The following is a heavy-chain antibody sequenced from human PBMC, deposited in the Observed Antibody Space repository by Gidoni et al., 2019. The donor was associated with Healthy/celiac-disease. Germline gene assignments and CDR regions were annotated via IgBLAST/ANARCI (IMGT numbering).Heavy chain of an antibody. V-gene: IGHV3-33*01. Sequence: QVQLVESGGGVVQPGRSLRLSCAASGFTFSSYGMHWVRQAPGKGLEWVAVIWYDGSNKYYADSVKGRFTISRDNSKNTLYLQMNSLRAEDTAVYYCARDRRGTFATGAFDIWGQGTMVTVSS. CDR1: GFTFSSYG. J-gene: IGHJ3*02. CDR2: IWYDGSNK. D-gene: IGHD2-15*01. CDR3: ARDRRGTFATGAFDI.